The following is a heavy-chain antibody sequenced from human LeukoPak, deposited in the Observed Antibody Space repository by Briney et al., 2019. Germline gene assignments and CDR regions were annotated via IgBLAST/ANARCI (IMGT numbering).Heavy chain of an antibody. CDR1: GFTFGDYA. CDR3: AKDAPGEKRRGAFDI. V-gene: IGHV3-30*02. Sequence: PGRSLRLSCEVSGFTFGDYAMHWVRQAPGKGLEWVAFIRYDGSNKYYADSVKGRFTISRDNSKNTLYLQMNSLRAEDTAVYYCAKDAPGEKRRGAFDIWGQGTMVTVSS. J-gene: IGHJ3*02. CDR2: IRYDGSNK. D-gene: IGHD3-16*01.